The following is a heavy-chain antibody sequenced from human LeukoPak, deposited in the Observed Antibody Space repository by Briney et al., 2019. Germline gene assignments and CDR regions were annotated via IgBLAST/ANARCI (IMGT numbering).Heavy chain of an antibody. CDR3: AGTYQNWNYDYYYYYMDV. J-gene: IGHJ6*03. D-gene: IGHD1-7*01. Sequence: SQTLSLTCTVSGGSISSGGYYWSWIRQPPGKGLEWIGYIYHSGSTYYNPSLKSRVTISVDRSKNQFSLKLSSVTAADTAVYYCAGTYQNWNYDYYYYYMDVWGKGTTVTVSS. V-gene: IGHV4-30-2*01. CDR1: GGSISSGGYY. CDR2: IYHSGST.